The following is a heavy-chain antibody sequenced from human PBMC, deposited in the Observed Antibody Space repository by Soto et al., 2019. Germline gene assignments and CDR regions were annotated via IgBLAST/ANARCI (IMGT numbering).Heavy chain of an antibody. CDR2: IRSKANSYAT. V-gene: IGHV3-73*01. Sequence: EVQLVESGGGLVQPGGYLKLSCAASGFTFSGSAMHWVRQASGKGLEWVGRIRSKANSYATAYAASVKGRFTISRDDSKNTVYLQMNSLKTEDTAVYYCTRSYSGYDYYYYMDVWGKGTTVTVSS. J-gene: IGHJ6*03. D-gene: IGHD5-12*01. CDR3: TRSYSGYDYYYYMDV. CDR1: GFTFSGSA.